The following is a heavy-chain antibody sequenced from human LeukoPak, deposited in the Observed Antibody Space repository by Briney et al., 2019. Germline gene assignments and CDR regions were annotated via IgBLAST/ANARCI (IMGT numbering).Heavy chain of an antibody. CDR2: IYYSGST. CDR1: GDSISSYY. J-gene: IGHJ4*02. Sequence: SETLSLTCTVSGDSISSYYWSWIRQPPGKGLEWIGYIYYSGSTNYNPSLKSRVTISVDTSKNQFSLKLSSVTAADTAVYYCASAAVAGTGAVDYWGQGTLVTVSS. CDR3: ASAAVAGTGAVDY. D-gene: IGHD6-19*01. V-gene: IGHV4-59*01.